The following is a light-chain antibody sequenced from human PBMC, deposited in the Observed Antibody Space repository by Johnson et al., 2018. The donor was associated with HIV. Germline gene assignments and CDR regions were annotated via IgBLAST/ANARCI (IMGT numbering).Light chain of an antibody. CDR2: DNN. J-gene: IGLJ1*01. V-gene: IGLV1-51*01. Sequence: QSVLTQPPSVSAAPGQKVTISCSGSSSNIGNNYVSWYQQLPGTAPKLLIYDNNKRPSGIPDRFSGSKSGTSATLGITGLKTGDEAEYYCGTWDSRLSAAYVFGTGTKVTVL. CDR1: SSNIGNNY. CDR3: GTWDSRLSAAYV.